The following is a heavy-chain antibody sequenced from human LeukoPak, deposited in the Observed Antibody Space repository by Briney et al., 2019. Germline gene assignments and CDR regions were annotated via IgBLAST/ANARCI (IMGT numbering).Heavy chain of an antibody. CDR1: GGSISSGSYY. CDR2: IYTSGST. D-gene: IGHD2-2*01. V-gene: IGHV4-61*02. Sequence: SQTLSLTCTVSGGSISSGSYYWSWIRQPAGKGLEWIGRIYTSGSTNYNPSLKSRVTISVDMSKNQFSLKLSSVTAADTAVYYCAREGARGYCSSTSCFNDYWGQGTLVTVSS. CDR3: AREGARGYCSSTSCFNDY. J-gene: IGHJ4*02.